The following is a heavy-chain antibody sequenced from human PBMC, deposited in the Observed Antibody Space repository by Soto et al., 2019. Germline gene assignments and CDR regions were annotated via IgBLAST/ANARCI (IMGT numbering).Heavy chain of an antibody. CDR2: IYYSGGT. V-gene: IGHV4-31*03. Sequence: SETLSLTCTVSGGSISSGGYYWSWIRQHPGKGLEWIGYIYYSGGTYYNPSLKSRVTISEDTSKNQFSLKLSSVTAADTAVYYCARDQIGQQLGVFDYWGQGTLVTVSS. D-gene: IGHD6-13*01. J-gene: IGHJ4*02. CDR3: ARDQIGQQLGVFDY. CDR1: GGSISSGGYY.